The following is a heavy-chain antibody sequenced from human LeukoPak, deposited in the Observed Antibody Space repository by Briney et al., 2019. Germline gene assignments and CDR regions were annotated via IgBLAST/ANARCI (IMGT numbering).Heavy chain of an antibody. CDR3: AKDRGIISDY. V-gene: IGHV3-49*04. Sequence: GGSLRLSCTPSGLSFGDYGMSWVRQAPGKGLEWVSFIQSKTYDEGTMYAASVRGRFTISRDDSRSTAYLQMNSLKTEDTAVYYCAKDRGIISDYWGQGTLVTVSS. D-gene: IGHD3-10*01. CDR1: GLSFGDYG. J-gene: IGHJ4*02. CDR2: IQSKTYDEGT.